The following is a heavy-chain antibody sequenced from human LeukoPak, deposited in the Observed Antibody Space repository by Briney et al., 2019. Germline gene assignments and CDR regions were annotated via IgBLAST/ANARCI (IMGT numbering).Heavy chain of an antibody. J-gene: IGHJ4*02. CDR2: VNPSGGST. D-gene: IGHD6-19*01. CDR1: GYTFTRYY. Sequence: ASVKVSCQVSGYTFTRYYMHWVRQAPGQGLEWMGIVNPSGGSTSYAQKFQGRVTMTTDTSTSTAYMEVRSLRSDDTAVYYCARVNSAQWLVGFNFDYWGQGTLVTVSS. V-gene: IGHV1-46*01. CDR3: ARVNSAQWLVGFNFDY.